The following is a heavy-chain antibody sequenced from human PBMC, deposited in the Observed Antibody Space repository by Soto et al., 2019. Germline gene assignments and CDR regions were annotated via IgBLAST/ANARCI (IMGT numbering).Heavy chain of an antibody. CDR1: GFSFRNYA. CDR2: LTGSSSNI. V-gene: IGHV3-23*01. CDR3: ANGRATYGLLTHDY. D-gene: IGHD3-10*01. Sequence: EVQLLESGGGLVQPGGSLRLSCAASGFSFRNYAMRWVRQATGKGLEWISTLTGSSSNIYYADSVKGRFAISRDNSRNTLYLQMNSLTAEDTAVYYCANGRATYGLLTHDYWGQGTLVTVSS. J-gene: IGHJ4*02.